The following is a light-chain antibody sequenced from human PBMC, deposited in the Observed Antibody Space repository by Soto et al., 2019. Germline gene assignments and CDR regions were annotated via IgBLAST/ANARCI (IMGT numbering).Light chain of an antibody. CDR1: SNDIGGYNY. CDR3: SSYGASSTL. CDR2: DVS. J-gene: IGLJ2*01. Sequence: QSALTQPASVSGSPGQSITIPCTGTSNDIGGYNYVSWYQQHPGKVPKLMIFDVSYRPSGISDRFSGSKSGNTASLTISGLQPEDEADCYCSSYGASSTLFGGGTKVTVL. V-gene: IGLV2-14*03.